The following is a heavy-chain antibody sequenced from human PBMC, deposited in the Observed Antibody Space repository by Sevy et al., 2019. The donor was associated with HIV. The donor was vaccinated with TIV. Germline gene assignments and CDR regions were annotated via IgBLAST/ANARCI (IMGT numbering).Heavy chain of an antibody. Sequence: GGSLRLSCVVSGLTSRTYWMHWVRQAPGKGLEWVSIIYSGDTGGSTYYADSVKGRLTISRDNSQNTLYLQINSLRPEDTAVYYCARERLVSAGGYYNYYFGMDVWGQGTTVTVSS. CDR2: IYSGDTGGST. CDR3: ARERLVSAGGYYNYYFGMDV. V-gene: IGHV3-23*03. J-gene: IGHJ6*02. D-gene: IGHD3-3*01. CDR1: GLTSRTYW.